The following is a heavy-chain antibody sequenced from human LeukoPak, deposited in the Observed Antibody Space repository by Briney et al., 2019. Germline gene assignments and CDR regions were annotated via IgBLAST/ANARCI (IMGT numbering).Heavy chain of an antibody. J-gene: IGHJ5*02. CDR2: IYYSGST. CDR1: GGSISSYY. V-gene: IGHV4-59*08. CDR3: AGHLYSSGWSSRWFDP. D-gene: IGHD6-19*01. Sequence: SETLSLTCTVSGGSISSYYWSWIRQPPGKGLEWIGYIYYSGSTNYNPSLKSRVTISVDTSKNQFSLKLSSVTAADTAVYHCAGHLYSSGWSSRWFDPWGQGTLVTVSS.